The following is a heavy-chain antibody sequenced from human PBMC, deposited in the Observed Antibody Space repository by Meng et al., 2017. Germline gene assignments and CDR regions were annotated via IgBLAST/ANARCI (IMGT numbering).Heavy chain of an antibody. Sequence: SVKVSCKASGGTFSSYAISWVRQAPGQGLEWMGGIIPILGTANYAQKFQGRVTITADKSTSTAYMELSSLRSEDTAVYYCARDLGVSRGGWTLTGGLDYWGQGTLVTSPQ. CDR2: IIPILGTA. V-gene: IGHV1-69*10. J-gene: IGHJ4*02. CDR1: GGTFSSYA. D-gene: IGHD6-19*01. CDR3: ARDLGVSRGGWTLTGGLDY.